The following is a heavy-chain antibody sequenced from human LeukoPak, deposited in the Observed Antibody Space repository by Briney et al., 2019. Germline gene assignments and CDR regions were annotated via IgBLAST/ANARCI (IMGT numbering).Heavy chain of an antibody. Sequence: PSETLSLTCTVSGGSISSSSYYWGWNRQPPGKGREWIVSIYYSGSTYYNPSLKGRVTISVDTPKNQLSLKLSSVTAADTAVYYCARHWRGWFGELYWFDPWGQGTLVTVSS. D-gene: IGHD3-10*01. J-gene: IGHJ5*02. CDR3: ARHWRGWFGELYWFDP. V-gene: IGHV4-39*01. CDR2: IYYSGST. CDR1: GGSISSSSYY.